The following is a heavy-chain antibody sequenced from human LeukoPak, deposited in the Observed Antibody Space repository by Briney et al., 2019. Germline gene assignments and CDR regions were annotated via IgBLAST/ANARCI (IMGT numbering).Heavy chain of an antibody. CDR3: AHGRAAVAGMEAPVGWFDP. D-gene: IGHD6-19*01. J-gene: IGHJ5*02. Sequence: SGPTLVKPTQTLTLTCTFSGFSLSTSGVGVGWIRQPPGKALEWLALIYWNDDKRYSPSLKSRLTITKDTSKNQVVLTMTNMDPVDTATYYCAHGRAAVAGMEAPVGWFDPWGQGTLVTVSS. V-gene: IGHV2-5*01. CDR2: IYWNDDK. CDR1: GFSLSTSGVG.